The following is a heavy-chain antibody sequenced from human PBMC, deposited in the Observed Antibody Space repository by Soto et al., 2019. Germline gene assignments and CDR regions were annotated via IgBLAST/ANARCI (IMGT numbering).Heavy chain of an antibody. V-gene: IGHV1-3*04. CDR3: ARDSGVIIITKSDLDY. CDR1: GGTFSSYT. CDR2: INTGDDTT. Sequence: ASVKVSCKASGGTFSSYTISWVRQAPGQGLEWMGWINTGDDTTRYSQKFQGRVTFTRDTSASTAYMELSSLRSDDTAIYYCARDSGVIIITKSDLDYWGQGTLVTVSS. J-gene: IGHJ4*02. D-gene: IGHD3-3*01.